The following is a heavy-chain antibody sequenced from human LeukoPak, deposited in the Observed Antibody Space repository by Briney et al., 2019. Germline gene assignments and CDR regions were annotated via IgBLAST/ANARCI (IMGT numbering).Heavy chain of an antibody. CDR3: ARGVQFDP. J-gene: IGHJ5*02. CDR1: GGTFSSYA. Sequence: SVKVSCKASGGTFSSYAINWVRQAPGQGLEWTGGIIPIFGTANYAQKFQGRVTITTDESTSTAYMELSSLRPEDTAVYYCARGVQFDPWGQGTLVTVSS. V-gene: IGHV1-69*05. CDR2: IIPIFGTA.